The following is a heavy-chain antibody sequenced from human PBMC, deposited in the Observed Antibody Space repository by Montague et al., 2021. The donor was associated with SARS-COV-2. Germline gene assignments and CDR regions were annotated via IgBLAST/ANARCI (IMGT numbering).Heavy chain of an antibody. Sequence: SLRLSCAASGFTSGFIFRKVAMSWVRQAPGKGLEWVSAIGGSGDXYYADSVKGRFAISRDNSKNTLYLQMNSLRADVTAVYYCAKEMGHGRPFDYWGQGALVTVSS. D-gene: IGHD2-15*01. CDR2: IGGSGDX. CDR3: AKEMGHGRPFDY. J-gene: IGHJ4*02. CDR1: GFTSGFIFRKVA. V-gene: IGHV3-23*01.